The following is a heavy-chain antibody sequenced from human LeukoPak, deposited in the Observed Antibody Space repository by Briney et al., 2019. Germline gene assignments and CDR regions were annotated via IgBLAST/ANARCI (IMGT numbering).Heavy chain of an antibody. CDR1: GFTFSSCA. CDR2: ISGSGGST. D-gene: IGHD3-10*01. Sequence: PGGSLRLSCAASGFTFSSCAMSWVRQAPGKGLEWVSAISGSGGSTYYADSVKGRFTISRDNSKNTLYLQMNSLRAEDTAVYYCAKGGYGSGSHMAFDYWGQGTLVTVSS. J-gene: IGHJ4*02. V-gene: IGHV3-23*01. CDR3: AKGGYGSGSHMAFDY.